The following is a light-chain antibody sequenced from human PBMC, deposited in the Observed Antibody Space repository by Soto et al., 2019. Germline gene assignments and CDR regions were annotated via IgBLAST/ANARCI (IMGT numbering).Light chain of an antibody. J-gene: IGLJ3*02. CDR3: SSYTSSSTLV. V-gene: IGLV2-14*01. Sequence: QSALTQPASVSGSPGQSFTISCTETSSDVGVYNYVSWYQHHPGKAPKLMIYEVSNRPSGVSNRFSGSKSGNTASLTISGLQAEDEADYYCSSYTSSSTLVFGGGTKLTVL. CDR2: EVS. CDR1: SSDVGVYNY.